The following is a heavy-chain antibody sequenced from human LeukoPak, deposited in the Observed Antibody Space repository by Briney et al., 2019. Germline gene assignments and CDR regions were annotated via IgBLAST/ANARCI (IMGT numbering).Heavy chain of an antibody. J-gene: IGHJ4*02. Sequence: PGGSLRLSCAASGLTFSNYGMHWVRQAPGKGLAWASVISFDGSAKYYADSVKGRFTISRDNSKNTLYPQMTSLRAEDTAVYYCAKDRVTAAGYYFDYWGQGTLVTVSS. CDR2: ISFDGSAK. CDR3: AKDRVTAAGYYFDY. V-gene: IGHV3-30*18. CDR1: GLTFSNYG. D-gene: IGHD6-13*01.